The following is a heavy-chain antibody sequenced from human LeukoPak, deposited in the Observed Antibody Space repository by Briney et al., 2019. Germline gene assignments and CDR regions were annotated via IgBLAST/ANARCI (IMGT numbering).Heavy chain of an antibody. J-gene: IGHJ4*02. D-gene: IGHD3-16*01. Sequence: SETLSLTCTVSGGSISSSSYYWGWIRQPPGKGLEWIGSIYYSGSTYYNPSLKSRVTISADTSKNQFSLKLNSLTTADTAVYYCTRGAGWLIDYWGQGILVTVSS. CDR2: IYYSGST. V-gene: IGHV4-39*07. CDR1: GGSISSSSYY. CDR3: TRGAGWLIDY.